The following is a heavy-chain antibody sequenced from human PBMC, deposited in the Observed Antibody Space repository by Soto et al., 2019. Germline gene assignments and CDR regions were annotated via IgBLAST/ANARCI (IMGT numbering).Heavy chain of an antibody. J-gene: IGHJ5*02. CDR1: GGAFSSNA. D-gene: IGHD6-19*01. Sequence: GAPVEVTCKDCGGAFSSNAIRWVQQAPGQGLEWMGGIIPIFGTANYAQKFQGSVTLTADESTSTAYMELSSLRSEDTAVYYCARDRPGAGTPNWLDPWCEGTLVSVS. V-gene: IGHV1-69*01. CDR3: ARDRPGAGTPNWLDP. CDR2: IIPIFGTA.